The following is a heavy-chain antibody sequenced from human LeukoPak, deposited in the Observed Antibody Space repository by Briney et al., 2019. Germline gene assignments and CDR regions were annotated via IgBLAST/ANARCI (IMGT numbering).Heavy chain of an antibody. CDR2: ISSSTI. CDR1: GFTFSSYS. J-gene: IGHJ4*02. V-gene: IGHV3-48*01. Sequence: AGGSLRLSCAASGFTFSSYSMNWVRQAPGKGLEWVSYISSSTIYYADSVKGRFTISRDNAKNSLYLEMNSLRAEDTAVYFCARTHYFDYWGQGTLVTVSS. CDR3: ARTHYFDY.